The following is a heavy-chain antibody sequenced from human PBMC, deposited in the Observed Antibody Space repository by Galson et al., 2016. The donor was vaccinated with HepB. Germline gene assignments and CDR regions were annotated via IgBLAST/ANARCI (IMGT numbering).Heavy chain of an antibody. D-gene: IGHD6-19*01. Sequence: SLRLSRAASGVIFSNYAMSWVRQAPGMGLEWVSSISGSGDNTYYAESVEGRFTSSRDNSKSTLYLEMNSLRAEDTAVYYCVKVGVAGYYFDSWGQGTLVTVSS. J-gene: IGHJ4*02. V-gene: IGHV3-23*01. CDR1: GVIFSNYA. CDR2: ISGSGDNT. CDR3: VKVGVAGYYFDS.